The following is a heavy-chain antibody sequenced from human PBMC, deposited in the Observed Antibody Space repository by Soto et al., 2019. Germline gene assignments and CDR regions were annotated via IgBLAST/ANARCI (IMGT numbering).Heavy chain of an antibody. V-gene: IGHV4-61*01. CDR1: GGSVSNKTYY. Sequence: QVQLHESGPGLVKPSETLSLTCSVSGGSVSNKTYYWSWIRQPPGKRLEWIGYVYYSGTTNYNTSLKSRGTISVDLSKNQFSLSLRSVTTADTAIYYCARTTAVPNSLRSRYFFDYWGQGTLVTVSS. D-gene: IGHD4-17*01. J-gene: IGHJ4*02. CDR3: ARTTAVPNSLRSRYFFDY. CDR2: VYYSGTT.